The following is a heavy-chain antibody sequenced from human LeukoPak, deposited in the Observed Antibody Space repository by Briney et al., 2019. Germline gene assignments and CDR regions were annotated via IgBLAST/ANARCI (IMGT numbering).Heavy chain of an antibody. V-gene: IGHV4-39*07. CDR2: IYYSGNT. D-gene: IGHD3-9*01. J-gene: IGHJ4*02. CDR3: ARDLLGSATSYSSGAWDY. Sequence: SETLSLTCTVSRGSISSSSYYWGRIRQPPGKGLEWVGSIYYSGNTYYNPSLKSRVTISVDTSKNQFSLKLSSVTAADTAVYYCARDLLGSATSYSSGAWDYWGQGTLVTVSS. CDR1: RGSISSSSYY.